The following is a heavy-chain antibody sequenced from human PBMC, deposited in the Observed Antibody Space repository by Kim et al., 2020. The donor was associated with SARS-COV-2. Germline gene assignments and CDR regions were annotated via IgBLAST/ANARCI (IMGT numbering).Heavy chain of an antibody. CDR3: SGWSGSNWFDY. V-gene: IGHV3-7*01. CDR1: GLTVSRNW. D-gene: IGHD6-13*01. Sequence: GGSLRLSCTVSGLTVSRNWMSWVRQAPGKGLEWVANIKQDGSENDYVDSVKGRFTISRNNTNKSLYLQINSLTAEETAVYYGSGWSGSNWFDYWGQGTLVTVSS. J-gene: IGHJ4*02. CDR2: IKQDGSEN.